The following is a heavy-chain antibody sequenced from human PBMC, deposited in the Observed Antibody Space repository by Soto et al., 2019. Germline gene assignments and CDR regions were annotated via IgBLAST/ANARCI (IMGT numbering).Heavy chain of an antibody. CDR1: GFTFSSYW. CDR2: IKQDGSEK. Sequence: EVQLVESGGGLVQPGGSLILSCAASGFTFSSYWMSLVRQAPGKGLEWVANIKQDGSEKYYVDSVKGRFTISRDNAKNSRYLQMNSLRAEDTAVYYCARADAELGYDYYGMDVWGQGTTVTVSS. J-gene: IGHJ6*02. V-gene: IGHV3-7*01. D-gene: IGHD7-27*01. CDR3: ARADAELGYDYYGMDV.